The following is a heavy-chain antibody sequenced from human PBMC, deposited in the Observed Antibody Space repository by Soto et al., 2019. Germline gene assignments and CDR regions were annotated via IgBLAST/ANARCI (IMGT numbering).Heavy chain of an antibody. CDR2: IYHSGST. CDR3: ARRRGFPYYYGMDV. J-gene: IGHJ6*02. V-gene: IGHV4-30-2*01. D-gene: IGHD5-12*01. Sequence: QLQLQESGSGLVKPSQTLSLTCAVSGGSISSGGYSWSWIRQPPGKGLEWIGYIYHSGSTYYNPSLKRRVPISVDRSKNQFSLKLSSVTAADTAVYYCARRRGFPYYYGMDVWGQGTTVTVSS. CDR1: GGSISSGGYS.